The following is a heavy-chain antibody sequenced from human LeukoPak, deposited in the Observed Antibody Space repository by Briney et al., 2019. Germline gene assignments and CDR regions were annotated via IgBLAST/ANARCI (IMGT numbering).Heavy chain of an antibody. CDR1: GYTFTGYY. J-gene: IGHJ4*02. Sequence: ASVKVSCKASGYTFTGYYIHWVRQAPGQGLEWMGWINPNSGGTNYAQKFQGRVTMTRDTSISTAYMELSRLRSDDTAVYYCARGGGRMITFGGVIVPFDYWGQGTLVTVSS. D-gene: IGHD3-16*02. CDR2: INPNSGGT. V-gene: IGHV1-2*02. CDR3: ARGGGRMITFGGVIVPFDY.